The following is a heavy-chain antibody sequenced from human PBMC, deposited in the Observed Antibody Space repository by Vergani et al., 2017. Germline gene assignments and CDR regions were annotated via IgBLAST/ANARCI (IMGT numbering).Heavy chain of an antibody. CDR1: GFTSAGYA. CDR3: AKDLDASGGGGCFDP. D-gene: IGHD3/OR15-3a*01. CDR2: ISWNSNSI. V-gene: IGHV3-9*02. J-gene: IGHJ5*02. Sequence: EVQLEEFGGGLVLPGRSPRLSCVASGFTSAGYAMHWVRQAPGKGLEWVSGISWNSNSIGYADSVKGRFTIPRDNAKKYLYLQMNSLGAEETALSYCAKDLDASGGGGCFDPWGQGTLVTVSS.